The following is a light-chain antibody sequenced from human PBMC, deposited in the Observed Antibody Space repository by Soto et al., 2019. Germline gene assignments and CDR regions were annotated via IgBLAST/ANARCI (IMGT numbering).Light chain of an antibody. CDR1: SNDVGFYNY. CDR3: SSNTRSSTLI. Sequence: QSALTQPASGSRSPGQSITISCSGTSNDVGFYNYVSWYQQHPGKAPKLMIYDVTNRPSGVSNRFSGSKSGHTASLTISGLQTEDESDYFCSSNTRSSTLIFGTGTKVTLL. V-gene: IGLV2-14*01. CDR2: DVT. J-gene: IGLJ1*01.